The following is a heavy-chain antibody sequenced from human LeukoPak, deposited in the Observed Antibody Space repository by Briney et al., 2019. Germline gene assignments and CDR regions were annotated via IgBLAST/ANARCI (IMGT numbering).Heavy chain of an antibody. CDR2: INDDGSST. Sequence: GGSLRLSCAASGFTFSSYWMHWVRQAPGKGLVWVSRINDDGSSTSYADSVKGRFTISRDNAKNTLYLQMSSLRGEDTAVYYCARARYSRTWTLHIWGRGTLVTVSS. D-gene: IGHD6-13*01. J-gene: IGHJ2*01. CDR3: ARARYSRTWTLHI. CDR1: GFTFSSYW. V-gene: IGHV3-74*01.